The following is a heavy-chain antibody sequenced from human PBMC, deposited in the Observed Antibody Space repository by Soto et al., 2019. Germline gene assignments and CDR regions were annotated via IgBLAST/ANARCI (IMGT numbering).Heavy chain of an antibody. D-gene: IGHD3-9*01. CDR3: ARDGEVLRYFDWSPRYYYGMDV. CDR1: GGTFGSYA. J-gene: IGHJ6*02. V-gene: IGHV1-69*13. Sequence: SVKVSCKASGGTFGSYAISWVRQAPGQGLEWMGGIIPIFGTANYAQKFQGRVTITADESTSTAYMELSSLRSEDTAVYYCARDGEVLRYFDWSPRYYYGMDVWGQGTTVTVSS. CDR2: IIPIFGTA.